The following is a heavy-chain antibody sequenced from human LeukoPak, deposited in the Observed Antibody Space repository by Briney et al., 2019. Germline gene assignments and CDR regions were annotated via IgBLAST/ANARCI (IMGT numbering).Heavy chain of an antibody. V-gene: IGHV3-23*01. D-gene: IGHD6-19*01. CDR1: GFTFSSYV. CDR3: ASHYYSSGWYRFWSFDY. J-gene: IGHJ4*02. CDR2: INKNGGET. Sequence: GESLRLSCAASGFTFSSYVMSWGRQAPGKGLEWVSTINKNGGETYYADSVKGRFTISRDNSKNTLYLQMNSLRAEDTAVYYCASHYYSSGWYRFWSFDYWGQGTLVTVSS.